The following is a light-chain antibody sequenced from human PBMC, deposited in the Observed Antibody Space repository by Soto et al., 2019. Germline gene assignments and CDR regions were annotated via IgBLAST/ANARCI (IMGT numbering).Light chain of an antibody. CDR2: DVT. CDR1: SSDVGGYRF. Sequence: QSALTQPASVSGSPGQSITISCTGTSSDVGGYRFVSWYQQLPGKAPKLIIYDVTNRPSGVSNRFSGSKSGNTASLTISGLRADDEADYYCSSYTSSSTLLVFGTGTKVTVL. V-gene: IGLV2-14*01. J-gene: IGLJ1*01. CDR3: SSYTSSSTLLV.